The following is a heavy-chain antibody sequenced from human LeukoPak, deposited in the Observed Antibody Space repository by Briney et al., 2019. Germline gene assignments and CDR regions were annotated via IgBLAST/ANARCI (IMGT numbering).Heavy chain of an antibody. CDR3: ARDRVRGSTSWPFDY. CDR1: GFTFSSYS. D-gene: IGHD2-2*01. CDR2: ISSSSSYI. Sequence: GGSLRLSCAASGFTFSSYSMNWVRQAPGKGLEWVSSISSSSSYIYYADSVKGRFTISRDNAKNPLYLQMNSLRAEDTAVYYCARDRVRGSTSWPFDYWGQGTLVTVSS. V-gene: IGHV3-21*01. J-gene: IGHJ4*02.